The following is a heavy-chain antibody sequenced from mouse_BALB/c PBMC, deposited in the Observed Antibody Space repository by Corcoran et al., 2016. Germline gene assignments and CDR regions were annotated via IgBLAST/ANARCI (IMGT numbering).Heavy chain of an antibody. CDR2: IDPANGNT. Sequence: EVQLQQSGAELVKPGASVKLSCTASGFNIKDTYMHWVKQRPEQGLEWIGRIDPANGNTKYDPKFQGKATITADTSSNTAYLQLSSLTSKDTAVYYCASKWGYDEPMDYWGQGTSVTVSS. D-gene: IGHD2-2*01. V-gene: IGHV14-3*02. CDR1: GFNIKDTY. CDR3: ASKWGYDEPMDY. J-gene: IGHJ4*01.